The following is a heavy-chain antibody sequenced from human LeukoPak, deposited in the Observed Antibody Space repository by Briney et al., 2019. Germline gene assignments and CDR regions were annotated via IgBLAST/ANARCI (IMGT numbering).Heavy chain of an antibody. CDR3: ATRIAAAVGFDY. Sequence: PGGSLRLSCAASGFTFSSYAMSWVRQAPGEGLEWVSAISGSGGSTYYADSVKGRFTISRDNSKNTLYLQMNSLRAEDTAVYYCATRIAAAVGFDYWGQGTLVTVSS. CDR2: ISGSGGST. J-gene: IGHJ4*02. V-gene: IGHV3-23*01. D-gene: IGHD6-13*01. CDR1: GFTFSSYA.